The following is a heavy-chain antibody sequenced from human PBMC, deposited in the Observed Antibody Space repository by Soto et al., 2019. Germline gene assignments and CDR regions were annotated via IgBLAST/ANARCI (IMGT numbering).Heavy chain of an antibody. D-gene: IGHD3-16*01. V-gene: IGHV1-69*01. CDR3: ARGTFRDYVAPNPNWFDP. J-gene: IGHJ5*02. Sequence: QVQLVQSGAEVKKPGSSVKVSCKASGGTFSSYAISWVRQAPGQGLEWMGGIIPIFGTANYAQKFQGRVTITADESTSTAYMELSSLRSEDTAVYYCARGTFRDYVAPNPNWFDPWGQGTLVTVSS. CDR2: IIPIFGTA. CDR1: GGTFSSYA.